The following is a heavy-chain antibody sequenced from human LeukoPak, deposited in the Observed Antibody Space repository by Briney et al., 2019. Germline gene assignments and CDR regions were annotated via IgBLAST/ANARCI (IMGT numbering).Heavy chain of an antibody. CDR3: ARGSSGYSYGNWFDP. Sequence: SETLSLTCTVSGGSISSYYWSWIRQPPGKGLEWIGYIYYSGSTNYNPSLKSRVTISVDTSKNQFSLKLSSVTAADTAVYYCARGSSGYSYGNWFDPWGQGALVTVSS. CDR2: IYYSGST. CDR1: GGSISSYY. D-gene: IGHD5-18*01. J-gene: IGHJ5*02. V-gene: IGHV4-59*01.